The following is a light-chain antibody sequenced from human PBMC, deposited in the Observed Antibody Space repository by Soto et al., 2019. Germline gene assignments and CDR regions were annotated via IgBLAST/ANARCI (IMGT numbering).Light chain of an antibody. J-gene: IGKJ1*01. CDR3: QQYNSFPT. Sequence: DIQMTQSPSTLSASVGDRVTITCRASQSISSWLAWYQQNPGKAPKILLYKASSLESGVPSRFSGSGSGTEFTLTISRLQTDDFATYYCQQYNSFPTFGQGTKVEIK. CDR2: KAS. V-gene: IGKV1-5*03. CDR1: QSISSW.